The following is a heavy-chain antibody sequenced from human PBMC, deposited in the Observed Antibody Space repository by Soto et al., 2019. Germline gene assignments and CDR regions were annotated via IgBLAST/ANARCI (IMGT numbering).Heavy chain of an antibody. CDR2: IYWDDDM. Sequence: QITLKESGPTLMEPTQTLMLTCTFSGFSLSTSGVGVGWIRQPPRKALEGLALIYWDDDMRYSPSLRRRLTIAKDTSANRVVLTTTNMDPVDTATYFCARLLGYCSGSNGRYYFDSWGQGTLVTVSS. J-gene: IGHJ4*02. CDR1: GFSLSTSGVG. V-gene: IGHV2-5*02. CDR3: ARLLGYCSGSNGRYYFDS. D-gene: IGHD2-15*01.